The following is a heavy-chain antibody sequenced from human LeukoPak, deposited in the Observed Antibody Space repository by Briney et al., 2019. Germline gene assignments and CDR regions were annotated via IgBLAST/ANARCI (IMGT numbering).Heavy chain of an antibody. CDR1: GVSISSDNY. CDR2: VHFSGAT. V-gene: IGHV4-39*01. Sequence: SETLSLTCIVSGVSISSDNYWGWIRQSPGKRLELIGSVHFSGATHYNPSLKSRVAITLDTSKNQFSLKLNSVTAADTAIYYCARHRMWLVGLESWGQGTLVTVSS. CDR3: ARHRMWLVGLES. D-gene: IGHD6-19*01. J-gene: IGHJ1*01.